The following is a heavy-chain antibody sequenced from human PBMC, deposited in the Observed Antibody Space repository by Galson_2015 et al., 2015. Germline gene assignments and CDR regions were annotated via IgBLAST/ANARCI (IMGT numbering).Heavy chain of an antibody. J-gene: IGHJ5*02. CDR1: GYRFSTYW. CDR2: IFPGDSDT. CDR3: ARRRAELNWFDP. V-gene: IGHV5-51*01. Sequence: QSGAEVKKPGESLRISCKASGYRFSTYWIGWVRQMPGKGLEWMGVIFPGDSDTRYSPSFQGQVTISADKSISTAYLQWSSLKASDTAMYYCARRRAELNWFDPWGQGTLVTVSS. D-gene: IGHD1-1*01.